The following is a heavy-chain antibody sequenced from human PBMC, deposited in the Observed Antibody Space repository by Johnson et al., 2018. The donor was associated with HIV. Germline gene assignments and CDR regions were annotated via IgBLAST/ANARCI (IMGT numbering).Heavy chain of an antibody. CDR1: GFTFSSYG. Sequence: QVQLVESGGGVVRPGGSLRLSCAASGFTFSSYGMHWVRQAPGKGLEWVAFIRYDGSNKYYADSVKGRFTISRDNSKNTLYLQMNSLRAEDTAVYYCARESELLSSSDAFDIWGQGTMVTVSS. CDR3: ARESELLSSSDAFDI. CDR2: IRYDGSNK. J-gene: IGHJ3*02. D-gene: IGHD6-6*01. V-gene: IGHV3-30*02.